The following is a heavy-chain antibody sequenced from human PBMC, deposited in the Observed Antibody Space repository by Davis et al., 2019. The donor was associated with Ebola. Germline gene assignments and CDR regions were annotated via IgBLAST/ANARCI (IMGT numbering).Heavy chain of an antibody. D-gene: IGHD1-1*01. J-gene: IGHJ4*02. Sequence: PGGSLRLSCAASGFTFSSYPMTWARQTSGKGLEWVSAISGSGGTTYYADSVKGRFTISRDNSKNTLYLQMNSLRAEDTAVYYCAKDTDTTVDPNFDYWGLGALVSVSS. CDR2: ISGSGGTT. CDR3: AKDTDTTVDPNFDY. V-gene: IGHV3-23*01. CDR1: GFTFSSYP.